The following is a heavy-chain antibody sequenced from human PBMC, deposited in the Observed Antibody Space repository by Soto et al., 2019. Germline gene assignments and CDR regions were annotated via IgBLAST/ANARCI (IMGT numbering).Heavy chain of an antibody. CDR3: VRTFYSSGWRYFDY. CDR1: GFTFSSYA. V-gene: IGHV3-23*01. D-gene: IGHD6-19*01. J-gene: IGHJ4*02. Sequence: EVQLLESGGGLVQPGGSLRLSCAASGFTFSSYAMSWVRQAPGKGLVWVSAISGSGGSTYYADSVKGRFTTTRHNSKNTLYLQMNSLRAEDTVVYYCVRTFYSSGWRYFDYWGQGTLVTVSS. CDR2: ISGSGGST.